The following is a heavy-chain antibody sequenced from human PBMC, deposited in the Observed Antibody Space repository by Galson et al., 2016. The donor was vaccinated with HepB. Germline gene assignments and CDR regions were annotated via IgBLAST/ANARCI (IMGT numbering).Heavy chain of an antibody. J-gene: IGHJ4*02. Sequence: QSGAEVKKPGESLAISCKGSGHIFSTSWITWVRQMPGKGLEWMGRIDPSGSYTKYSPSFQGHVTFSLDKSARTAYLHWSSLKASDSALYYCAASEGSTNSEYWGRGTLVTVSS. D-gene: IGHD5-24*01. CDR3: AASEGSTNSEY. CDR2: IDPSGSYT. V-gene: IGHV5-10-1*01. CDR1: GHIFSTSW.